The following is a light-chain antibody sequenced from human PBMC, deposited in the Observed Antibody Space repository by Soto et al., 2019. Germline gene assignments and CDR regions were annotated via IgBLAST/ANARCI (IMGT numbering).Light chain of an antibody. CDR1: SSNIGSNY. CDR2: RNN. V-gene: IGLV1-47*01. J-gene: IGLJ3*02. Sequence: QSVLTQPPLASGTPGQRVTISCSGSSSNIGSNYVYWYQQLPGTAPKLLIYRNNQRPSGVPDRFSGSKSGTSASLAISGLRSEDEADYYCAAWDDSLSGPWVFGGGTKLTVL. CDR3: AAWDDSLSGPWV.